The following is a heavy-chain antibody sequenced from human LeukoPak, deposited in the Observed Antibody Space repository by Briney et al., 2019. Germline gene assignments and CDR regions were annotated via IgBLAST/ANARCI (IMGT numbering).Heavy chain of an antibody. CDR2: INSDGSST. Sequence: GGSLRLSCAASRFTFSSYWMHWVRQAPGKGLVWVSRINSDGSSTTYADSVKGRFTISRDNAKNTLYLQMNSLRAEDTAVYYCARDPRGYLAAAGIDYWGQGTLVTVSS. V-gene: IGHV3-74*01. CDR3: ARDPRGYLAAAGIDY. D-gene: IGHD6-13*01. CDR1: RFTFSSYW. J-gene: IGHJ4*02.